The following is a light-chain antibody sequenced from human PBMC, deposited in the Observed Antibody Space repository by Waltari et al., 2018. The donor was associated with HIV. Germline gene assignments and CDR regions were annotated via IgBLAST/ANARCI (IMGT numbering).Light chain of an antibody. CDR3: GTWDATLNTYV. CDR1: SSIIAYIY. CDR2: DSN. Sequence: QSVLTQPPSVSAAPGQTVTISCSGSSSIIAYIYVSWYQHIPGTVPKVLIYDSNKRASGIPDRFSGSKSDTSATLGITGLQTGDEADYYCGTWDATLNTYVFGSGTKVTVL. V-gene: IGLV1-51*01. J-gene: IGLJ1*01.